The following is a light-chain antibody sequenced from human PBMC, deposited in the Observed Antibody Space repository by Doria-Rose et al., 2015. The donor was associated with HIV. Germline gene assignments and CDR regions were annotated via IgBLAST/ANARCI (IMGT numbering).Light chain of an antibody. Sequence: QSVLTQPASVSGSPGQSITISCTGTSSDIGDYNYVSWYQQHPGNAPKLMIYEVNKRPSGVPDRFSGSKSGNTASLTVSGLQADDEADYYCSSYGGRDNLLFGGGTKLTVL. V-gene: IGLV2-8*01. CDR2: EVN. CDR1: SSDIGDYNY. CDR3: SSYGGRDNLL. J-gene: IGLJ2*01.